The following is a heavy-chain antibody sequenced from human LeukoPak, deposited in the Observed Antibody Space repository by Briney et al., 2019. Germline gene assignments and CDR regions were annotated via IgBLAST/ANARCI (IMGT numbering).Heavy chain of an antibody. D-gene: IGHD3-16*01. Sequence: GGSLRLSCAASGFTFSSNAMSWVRQAPGKGLEWVSGIRGSGGGTYNADSVKGRFTISRDNSKNTLYLQMNSLRAEDTAVYYRAKDGVSYWYFDLWGRGTLVTVSS. V-gene: IGHV3-23*01. CDR1: GFTFSSNA. J-gene: IGHJ2*01. CDR2: IRGSGGGT. CDR3: AKDGVSYWYFDL.